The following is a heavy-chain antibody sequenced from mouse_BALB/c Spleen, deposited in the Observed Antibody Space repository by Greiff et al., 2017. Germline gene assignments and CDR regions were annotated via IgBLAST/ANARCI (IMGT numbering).Heavy chain of an antibody. D-gene: IGHD5-1*01. CDR2: ISSGSSTI. CDR1: GFTFSSFG. J-gene: IGHJ2*01. Sequence: DVHLVESGGGLVQPGGSRKLSCAASGFTFSSFGMHWVRQAPEKGLEWVAYISSGSSTIYYADTVKGRFTISRDNPKNTLFLQMTSLRSEDTAMYYCARKEYADYYFDYWGQGTTLTVSS. CDR3: ARKEYADYYFDY. V-gene: IGHV5-17*02.